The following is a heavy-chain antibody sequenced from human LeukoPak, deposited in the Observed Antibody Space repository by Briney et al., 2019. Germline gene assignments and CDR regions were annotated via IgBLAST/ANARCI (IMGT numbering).Heavy chain of an antibody. CDR1: GGSFGSDG. CDR3: ARDRSPTTAGTLDS. D-gene: IGHD5-12*01. V-gene: IGHV1-69*06. J-gene: IGHJ4*02. Sequence: GASVTVSFKASGGSFGSDGVAWVRQAPGQGLEWMGRIIVFFGTAKYAQKFQGRVTITADTSTNTAYMELSHLRFGDTAAYFCARDRSPTTAGTLDSWGQGTLVTVSS. CDR2: IIVFFGTA.